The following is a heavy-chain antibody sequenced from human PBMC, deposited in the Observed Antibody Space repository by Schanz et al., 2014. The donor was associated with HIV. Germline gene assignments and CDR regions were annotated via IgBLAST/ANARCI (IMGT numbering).Heavy chain of an antibody. Sequence: EVQLVESGGGLVQPGRSLRLSCAASGFTVSSHYMSWVRQAPGKGLEWVSIIYSSGTTYYADSVKGRFTISRDNSKNTLYLQMNSLRAEDTAVYYCARDSYYDRSRYSGYYYYGMDVWGQGTTVTVS. CDR2: IYSSGTT. J-gene: IGHJ6*02. D-gene: IGHD3-9*01. V-gene: IGHV3-66*01. CDR1: GFTVSSHY. CDR3: ARDSYYDRSRYSGYYYYGMDV.